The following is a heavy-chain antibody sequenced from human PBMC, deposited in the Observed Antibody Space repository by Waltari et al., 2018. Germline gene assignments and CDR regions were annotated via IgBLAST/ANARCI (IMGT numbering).Heavy chain of an antibody. V-gene: IGHV4-59*01. CDR3: ARQTGGSYYYYYYYMDV. J-gene: IGHJ6*03. CDR2: IYSSGRT. Sequence: QVQLQESGPGLVKPSETLSLTCTVSGGSISSYYWSWIRKPPGKGREWMGYIYSSGRTNYTPALKSRVTISVDTSKNQFSLKLSSVAAADTAVYYCARQTGGSYYYYYYYMDVWGKGTTVTISS. CDR1: GGSISSYY. D-gene: IGHD1-26*01.